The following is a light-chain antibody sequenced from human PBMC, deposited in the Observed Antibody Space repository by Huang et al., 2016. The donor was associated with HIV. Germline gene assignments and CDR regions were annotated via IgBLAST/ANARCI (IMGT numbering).Light chain of an antibody. V-gene: IGKV3-15*01. Sequence: EIVMTQSPATLSVSPGEGATLSCRASQSVSSNLAWYPQKPGQAPRLLIYGASTRVTGIPARFSGSGSGTEFTLTISSLQSEDSAVYYCQYYNNWPPFLTFGGGTKVEIK. J-gene: IGKJ4*01. CDR3: QYYNNWPPFLT. CDR2: GAS. CDR1: QSVSSN.